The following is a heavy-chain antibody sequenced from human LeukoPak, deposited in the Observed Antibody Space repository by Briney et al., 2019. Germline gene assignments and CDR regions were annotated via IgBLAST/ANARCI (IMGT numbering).Heavy chain of an antibody. CDR2: ISYDGSNK. Sequence: GGSLRLSCAASGFAFSSYGMHWVRQAPGKGLEWVAVISYDGSNKYYADSVKGRFTISRDNSKNTLYLQMNSLRAEDTAVYYCAKNYCSGGSCYPYYFDHWGQGTLVTVSS. V-gene: IGHV3-30*18. D-gene: IGHD2-15*01. J-gene: IGHJ4*02. CDR3: AKNYCSGGSCYPYYFDH. CDR1: GFAFSSYG.